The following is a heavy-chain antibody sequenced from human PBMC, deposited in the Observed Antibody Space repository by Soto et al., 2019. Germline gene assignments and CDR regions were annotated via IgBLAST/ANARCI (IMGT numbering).Heavy chain of an antibody. D-gene: IGHD3-3*01. V-gene: IGHV3-15*07. J-gene: IGHJ6*02. Sequence: EVQLVESGGGLVKPGGSLRLSCAASGFTFSNAWMNWVRQAPGKGLEWVGRIKSKTDGGTTDYAAPVKGRFTISRDDSKNTLYLQMNSLKTEDTAVHYCTTAERITVFGAVIPHYYYYGMDVWGQGTTVTFSS. CDR2: IKSKTDGGTT. CDR3: TTAERITVFGAVIPHYYYYGMDV. CDR1: GFTFSNAW.